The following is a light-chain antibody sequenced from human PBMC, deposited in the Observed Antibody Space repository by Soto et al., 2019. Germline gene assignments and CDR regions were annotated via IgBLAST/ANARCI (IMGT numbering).Light chain of an antibody. V-gene: IGKV1-33*01. Sequence: DIQLTQSPSSLSASVGDRVTITCPASPDISSHLNWYQQNPGKPPKLLINDASPLETGVPSRFSGSGSATDFTLTSNGLQPEDGATYYCQQYDTRPLSFGRGTKVELK. CDR3: QQYDTRPLS. J-gene: IGKJ3*01. CDR1: PDISSH. CDR2: DAS.